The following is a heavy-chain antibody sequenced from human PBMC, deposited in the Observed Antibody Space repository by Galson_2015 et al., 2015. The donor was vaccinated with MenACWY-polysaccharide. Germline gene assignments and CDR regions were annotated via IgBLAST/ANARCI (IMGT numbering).Heavy chain of an antibody. D-gene: IGHD1-7*01. CDR3: AKSLHNWNSLFDY. CDR2: ISGRGDNT. CDR1: GLTFTNYA. Sequence: PLRISCAASGLTFTNYAMTWVRQAPGKGLEWVSVISGRGDNTYYADSVRGRFTISRDNSKNTLYLQMSSLRAEDTAVYYCAKSLHNWNSLFDYCGQGTLVTVSS. V-gene: IGHV3-23*01. J-gene: IGHJ4*02.